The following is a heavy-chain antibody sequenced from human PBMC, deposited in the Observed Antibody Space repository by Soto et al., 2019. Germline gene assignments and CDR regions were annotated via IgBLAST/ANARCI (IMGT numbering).Heavy chain of an antibody. Sequence: VASVKVSCKVSGYTLTELSMHWVRQAPGKGLEWMGGFDPEDGETIYAQKFQGRVTMTEDTSTDTAYMELSSLRSEDTAVYYCATLYDSSGYTTGYFDYWGQGTLVTVSS. CDR1: GYTLTELS. V-gene: IGHV1-24*01. CDR2: FDPEDGET. D-gene: IGHD3-22*01. CDR3: ATLYDSSGYTTGYFDY. J-gene: IGHJ4*02.